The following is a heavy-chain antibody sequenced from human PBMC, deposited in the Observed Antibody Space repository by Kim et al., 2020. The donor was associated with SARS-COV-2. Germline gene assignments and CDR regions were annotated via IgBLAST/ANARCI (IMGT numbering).Heavy chain of an antibody. CDR2: SRNKVNSYTT. CDR3: ARDLGWKYCGGNCYFTAYQNYGMDV. CDR1: GFSLSEHY. Sequence: GGSLRLSCAASGFSLSEHYMDWVRQAPGKGLEWVGRSRNKVNSYTTKYAASVKGRFTISRDESKNSLHLQMNSLKIDDTAVYYCARDLGWKYCGGNCYFTAYQNYGMDVWGQGTTVTVSS. V-gene: IGHV3-72*01. J-gene: IGHJ6*02. D-gene: IGHD2-21*02.